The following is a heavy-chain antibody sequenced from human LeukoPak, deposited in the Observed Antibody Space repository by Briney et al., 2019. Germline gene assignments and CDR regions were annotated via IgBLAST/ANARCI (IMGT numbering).Heavy chain of an antibody. CDR1: AFTFSTYS. CDR3: ARERRNTPMDV. V-gene: IGHV3-21*01. Sequence: GGSLRLSCAASAFTFSTYSMNWVRQAPGKGLEWVSFISPSSSSIYYADSVKGRFTVSRDNAKNSLYLQMNSLRAEDTALYYCARERRNTPMDVWGQGTTVTVSS. D-gene: IGHD5-18*01. CDR2: ISPSSSSI. J-gene: IGHJ6*02.